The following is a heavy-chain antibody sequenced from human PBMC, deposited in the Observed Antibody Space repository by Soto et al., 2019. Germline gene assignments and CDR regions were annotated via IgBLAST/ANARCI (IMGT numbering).Heavy chain of an antibody. Sequence: QVQLVQSGAEVKKPGSSVKVSCKASGGTFSNYAISWVRQAPGQGLERMGGIIPIFGTPNYAQKFQGRVTITADESTSTAYMELSSLRSEDTAVYYCAVEMATITQVVNFDDAFDIWGQGTMVTVSS. V-gene: IGHV1-69*01. CDR3: AVEMATITQVVNFDDAFDI. CDR1: GGTFSNYA. CDR2: IIPIFGTP. D-gene: IGHD5-12*01. J-gene: IGHJ3*02.